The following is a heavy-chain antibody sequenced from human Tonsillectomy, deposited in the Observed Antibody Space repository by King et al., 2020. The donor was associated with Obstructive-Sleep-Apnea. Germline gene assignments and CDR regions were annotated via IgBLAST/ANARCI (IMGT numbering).Heavy chain of an antibody. CDR2: ISWDGGST. J-gene: IGHJ1*01. CDR1: GFTFDDYA. V-gene: IGHV3-43D*03. D-gene: IGHD3-22*01. CDR3: AKASYYYDSSGPRWGWFQH. Sequence: VQLVESGGVVVQPGGSLRLSCAASGFTFDDYAMHWVRQAPGKGLEWVSLISWDGGSTYYADSVKGRFTISRDNSKHSLYLQMNSLRAEDTALYYCAKASYYYDSSGPRWGWFQHWGQGTLVTVSS.